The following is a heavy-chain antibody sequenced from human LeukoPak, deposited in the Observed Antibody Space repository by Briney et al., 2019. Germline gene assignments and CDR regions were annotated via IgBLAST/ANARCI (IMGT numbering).Heavy chain of an antibody. V-gene: IGHV4-59*01. D-gene: IGHD3-10*01. J-gene: IGHJ5*02. CDR1: GGSITNYY. CDR2: IHYSGST. CDR3: ARASLLWFGTNWFDP. Sequence: PETLSLTCTVSGGSITNYYWTWIRQPPGKGLEWIGYIHYSGSTNYNPSLKSRVTISVDTSKNQFSLKLSSVTAADTAVYYCARASLLWFGTNWFDPWGQGTLVTVSS.